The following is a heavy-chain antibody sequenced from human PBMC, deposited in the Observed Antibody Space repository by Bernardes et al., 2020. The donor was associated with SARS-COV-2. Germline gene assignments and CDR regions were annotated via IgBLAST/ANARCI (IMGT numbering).Heavy chain of an antibody. Sequence: GGSLRLSCEASGFTFNNFGMHWVRQAPGKGLEWVAVISYEGSIQHYADSVKGRFTISRDSSKNTVYLQMNTLRPEDTAVYYCARDFYDSSGYYYVGIPIWGQGTLVTVSS. J-gene: IGHJ4*02. CDR3: ARDFYDSSGYYYVGIPI. CDR2: ISYEGSIQ. D-gene: IGHD3-22*01. CDR1: GFTFNNFG. V-gene: IGHV3-30*03.